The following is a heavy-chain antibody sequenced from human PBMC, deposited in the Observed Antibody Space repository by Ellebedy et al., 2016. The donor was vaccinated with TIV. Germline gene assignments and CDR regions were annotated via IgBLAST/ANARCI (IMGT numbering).Heavy chain of an antibody. J-gene: IGHJ4*02. CDR3: ARLVAVTGVTDYFDH. CDR2: IYYSGST. V-gene: IGHV4-59*01. CDR1: GGSISSYY. D-gene: IGHD6-19*01. Sequence: SETLSLTCTVSGGSISSYYWSWIRQPPGKGLEWIGYIYYSGSTNYNPSLKSRVTISVDTSKTQFSLKLRSVTAADTAVYYCARLVAVTGVTDYFDHWGQGTLVTVSS.